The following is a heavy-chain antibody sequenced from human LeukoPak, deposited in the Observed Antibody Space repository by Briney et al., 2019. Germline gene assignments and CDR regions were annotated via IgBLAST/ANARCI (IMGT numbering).Heavy chain of an antibody. J-gene: IGHJ4*02. Sequence: GGSLRLSCAAPGFTFSDYYMSWIPKAPGKGVEWVSYISSSSSYTNYADSVKGRFTISRDNAKNSLYLQMNSLRAEDTAVYYCARDSSGPLYWGQGTLVTVSS. CDR2: ISSSSSYT. CDR1: GFTFSDYY. CDR3: ARDSSGPLY. D-gene: IGHD6-19*01. V-gene: IGHV3-11*05.